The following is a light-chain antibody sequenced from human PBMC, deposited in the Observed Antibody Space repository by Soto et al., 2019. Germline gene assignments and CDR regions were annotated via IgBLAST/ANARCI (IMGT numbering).Light chain of an antibody. CDR2: DVS. CDR3: SSYTSSSTLVV. Sequence: QSALTQPASVSGSPGQSITISCTGTSSDVGGYNYVSWYQQHPGKAPKLMIYDVSNRPSGVSNRFSGSKSGNTASLTISGLQAEDEADYYGSSYTSSSTLVVFGGGTKVT. V-gene: IGLV2-14*01. CDR1: SSDVGGYNY. J-gene: IGLJ2*01.